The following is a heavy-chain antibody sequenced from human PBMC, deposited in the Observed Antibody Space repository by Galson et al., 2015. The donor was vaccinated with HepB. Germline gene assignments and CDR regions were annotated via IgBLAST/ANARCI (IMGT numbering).Heavy chain of an antibody. J-gene: IGHJ6*02. D-gene: IGHD5-18*01. CDR2: IDPSGSYT. V-gene: IGHV5-10-1*01. CDR1: GYSFTSYW. Sequence: QSGAEVKKPGESLRISCKGSGYSFTSYWISWVRQMPGKGLEWMGRIDPSGSYTNYSPSFQGHVTISADKSISTAYLQWSSLKASDTAMYYCARRGYSYGYYYYYYGMDVWGQGTTVTVSS. CDR3: ARRGYSYGYYYYYYGMDV.